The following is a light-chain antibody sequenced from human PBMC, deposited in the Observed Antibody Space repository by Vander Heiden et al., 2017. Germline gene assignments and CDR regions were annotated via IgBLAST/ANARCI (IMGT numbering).Light chain of an antibody. CDR3: AAWDDSLSGHVV. CDR2: SNN. CDR1: SSNIGSNY. Sequence: QSVLTPPPSASGTHGQRVTIPCSGSSSNIGSNYVYWYQQLPGTAPKLLIYSNNQRPSGVPDRFSGSKSGTSASPAISGLRSEDEADYYGAAWDDSLSGHVVFGGGTKLTVL. J-gene: IGLJ2*01. V-gene: IGLV1-47*02.